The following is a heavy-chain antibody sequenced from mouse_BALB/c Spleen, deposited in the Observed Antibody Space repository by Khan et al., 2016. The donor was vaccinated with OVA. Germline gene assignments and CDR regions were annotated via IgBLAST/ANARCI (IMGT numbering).Heavy chain of an antibody. V-gene: IGHV9-3-1*01. CDR2: INTYTGEP. Sequence: QIQLVQSGPELKKPGETVKISCKASGYTFTIYGMNWVRQAPGKGLNWMGWINTYTGEPTYAADFKGRFAFSLETFASTAFLQINNLKNEDTATYFCARVGYNGTMDYWGQGTSVTVSS. CDR1: GYTFTIYG. D-gene: IGHD2-14*01. J-gene: IGHJ4*01. CDR3: ARVGYNGTMDY.